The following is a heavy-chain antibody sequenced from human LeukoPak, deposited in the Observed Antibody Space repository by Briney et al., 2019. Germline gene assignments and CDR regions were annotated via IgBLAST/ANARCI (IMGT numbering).Heavy chain of an antibody. CDR2: IYYSGST. V-gene: IGHV4-30-4*08. CDR1: GGSISSGDYY. J-gene: IGHJ4*02. Sequence: SETLSLTCTVSGGSISSGDYYWSWIRQPPGKGLEWIGYIYYSGSTYYIPSLKSRVTISVDTSKNQFSLKLSSVTAADTAVYYCARVTSGVTPDYWGQGTLVTVSS. CDR3: ARVTSGVTPDY. D-gene: IGHD4-23*01.